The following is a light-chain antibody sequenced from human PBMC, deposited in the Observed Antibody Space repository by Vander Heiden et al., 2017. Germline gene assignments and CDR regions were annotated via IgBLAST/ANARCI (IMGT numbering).Light chain of an antibody. Sequence: IVMTQSPLSLSVSPGAPASISCRSSQSLLFSNGLSYLDWYLQKPGQSPQLLIYLGSNRAAGVPDRGSGSGAGTDFTMEISRVEAEDVGLFYCRQAIQGPITFGQGTRLEIK. CDR2: LGS. CDR3: RQAIQGPIT. CDR1: QSLLFSNGLSY. J-gene: IGKJ5*01. V-gene: IGKV2-28*01.